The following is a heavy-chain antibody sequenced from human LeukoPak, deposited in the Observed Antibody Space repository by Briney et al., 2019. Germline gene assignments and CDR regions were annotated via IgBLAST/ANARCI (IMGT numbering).Heavy chain of an antibody. J-gene: IGHJ1*01. CDR3: ARGYYDSSDYEYFQH. D-gene: IGHD3-22*01. CDR1: GYTFTGYY. CDR2: INPNSGGT. Sequence: ASVKVSCTASGYTFTGYYMHWVRQAPGQGLEWMGWINPNSGGTNSAQKFQGRVTMTRDTSISTAYMELSRLRSDDTAVYYCARGYYDSSDYEYFQHWGQGTLVTVSS. V-gene: IGHV1-2*02.